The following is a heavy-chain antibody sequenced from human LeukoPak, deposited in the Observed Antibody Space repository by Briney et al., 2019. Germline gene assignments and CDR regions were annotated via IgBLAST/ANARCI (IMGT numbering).Heavy chain of an antibody. Sequence: GASVKVSCKTSGYTFSRYGFSWVRQAPGQGLEWIGWIGVFNGNRNYAKSVQGRITLTADTSTNTTYMELRSLTSDDTAVYFCGRDWDWHVQSWGQGTLITVSS. CDR3: GRDWDWHVQS. D-gene: IGHD1-26*01. J-gene: IGHJ4*02. V-gene: IGHV1-18*01. CDR1: GYTFSRYG. CDR2: IGVFNGNR.